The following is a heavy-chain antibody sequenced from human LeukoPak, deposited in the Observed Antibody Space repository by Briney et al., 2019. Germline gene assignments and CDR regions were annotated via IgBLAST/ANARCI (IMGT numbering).Heavy chain of an antibody. CDR3: ANSAYYDVWSGSYGY. V-gene: IGHV1-2*02. CDR2: INPSSGGT. J-gene: IGHJ4*02. D-gene: IGHD3-3*01. Sequence: ASVKVSCKASGYTFTGYYMHGVRQAPGQRVAWMGWINPSSGGTNNAQKFQSRVTMTRDTTISKAYMELSRLRADDTAVYYCANSAYYDVWSGSYGYWGQGTLVTVSS. CDR1: GYTFTGYY.